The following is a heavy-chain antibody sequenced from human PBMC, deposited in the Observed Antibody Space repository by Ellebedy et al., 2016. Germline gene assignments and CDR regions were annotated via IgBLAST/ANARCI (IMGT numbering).Heavy chain of an antibody. Sequence: GGSLRLSCAASGFTFDDYGMSWVRQAPGKGLEWVSGINWNGGSTGFADSVKGRFTISRDNAKNSLYLQMTSLRAEDTALYHCARVRYGSGSYYNLYYYGMDVWGQGTTVTVSS. V-gene: IGHV3-20*01. CDR1: GFTFDDYG. D-gene: IGHD3-10*01. CDR3: ARVRYGSGSYYNLYYYGMDV. CDR2: INWNGGST. J-gene: IGHJ6*02.